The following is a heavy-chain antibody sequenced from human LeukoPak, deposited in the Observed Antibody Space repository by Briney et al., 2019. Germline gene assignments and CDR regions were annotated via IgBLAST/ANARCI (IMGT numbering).Heavy chain of an antibody. CDR3: ARGSLGAVGNRAFDS. CDR1: GGSISSSSYY. J-gene: IGHJ3*02. Sequence: SETPSLTCTVSGGSISSSSYYWGCIRQAPGKGLEWIGSIYYSGSTYYNPSLKSRVTSSVDTSKNQFSLKLYSVTAADTAVYFCARGSLGAVGNRAFDSWGQGTMVTVSS. CDR2: IYYSGST. D-gene: IGHD6-13*01. V-gene: IGHV4-39*07.